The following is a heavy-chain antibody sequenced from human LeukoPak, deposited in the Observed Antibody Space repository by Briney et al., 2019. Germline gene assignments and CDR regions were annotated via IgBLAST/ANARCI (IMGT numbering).Heavy chain of an antibody. J-gene: IGHJ5*02. Sequence: GGSLRVSCSASGFSFSSNAMHWVRQAPGKGLEYVSGITSNGGKTYYADSVKGRFTISRDNSKKTLSLQMNSLRAEDTAVYYCARVVGTIFGVVIHNWFDPWGQGTLVTVSS. V-gene: IGHV3-64*04. CDR3: ARVVGTIFGVVIHNWFDP. D-gene: IGHD3-3*01. CDR1: GFSFSSNA. CDR2: ITSNGGKT.